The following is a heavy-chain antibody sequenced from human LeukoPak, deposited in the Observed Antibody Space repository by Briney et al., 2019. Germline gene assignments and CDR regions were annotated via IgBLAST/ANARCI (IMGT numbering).Heavy chain of an antibody. Sequence: PGGSLRLSCAAPGFTFSTYNMNWVRQAPGKGLEWVSSISSSSSYIYYADSVKGRFTISRDNAKNSPYLQMNSLRAEDTDVYYCTRDVGASAPDAFDIWGQGTMVTVSS. CDR3: TRDVGASAPDAFDI. CDR2: ISSSSSYI. V-gene: IGHV3-21*01. D-gene: IGHD1-26*01. CDR1: GFTFSTYN. J-gene: IGHJ3*02.